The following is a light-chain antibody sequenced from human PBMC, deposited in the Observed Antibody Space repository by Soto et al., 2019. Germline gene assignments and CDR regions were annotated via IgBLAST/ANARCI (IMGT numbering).Light chain of an antibody. J-gene: IGKJ1*01. Sequence: DSRMTQSPSALSASVGDRVTITCRASQSISSYLNWYQQKPGKAPKLLIYAASSLQSGVPSRFSGSGSGTDFTLTISSLQPEDFATYYCQQSYSTPRPFGQGTKVDIK. V-gene: IGKV1-39*01. CDR3: QQSYSTPRP. CDR2: AAS. CDR1: QSISSY.